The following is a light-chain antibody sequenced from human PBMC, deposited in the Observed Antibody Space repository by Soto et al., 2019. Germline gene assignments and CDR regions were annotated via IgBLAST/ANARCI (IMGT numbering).Light chain of an antibody. CDR2: GAS. V-gene: IGKV3-20*01. J-gene: IGKJ4*01. CDR1: QSVSNNY. Sequence: EIVLTQSPGTLSLSPGERATLSCRASQSVSNNYLAWYQQKPGQAPRPLIYGASNRATGIPDRFSGSGSGTDFTLTISRLEPEDFAVYYCQQFSSYPLTFGGGTKVDIK. CDR3: QQFSSYPLT.